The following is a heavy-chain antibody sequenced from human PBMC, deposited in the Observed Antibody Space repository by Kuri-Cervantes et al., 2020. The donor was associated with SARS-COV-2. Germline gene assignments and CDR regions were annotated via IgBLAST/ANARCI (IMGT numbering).Heavy chain of an antibody. J-gene: IGHJ6*02. D-gene: IGHD2-2*01. CDR2: ISSSSSYI. Sequence: GESLKISCAASGFTFSSYSMNWVRQAPGKGLEWVSSISSSSSYIYYADSVKGRFTISRDNAKNSLYLQMNSLRAEDTAVYYCARDYEPDAQLTYYYYYGMDVWGQGTTVTVSS. CDR3: ARDYEPDAQLTYYYYYGMDV. CDR1: GFTFSSYS. V-gene: IGHV3-21*01.